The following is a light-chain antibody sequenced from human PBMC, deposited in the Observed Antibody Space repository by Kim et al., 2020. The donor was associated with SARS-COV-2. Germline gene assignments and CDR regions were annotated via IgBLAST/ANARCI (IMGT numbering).Light chain of an antibody. J-gene: IGKJ5*01. V-gene: IGKV1-39*01. Sequence: ASAGDRVTITCRASQSISTFLNWYQQKPGKAPQLLISAASSLQSGVPSRFSGSGSGTDFSLTISSLQPEDFATYYCQQTYNTPITFGQGTRLEIK. CDR3: QQTYNTPIT. CDR2: AAS. CDR1: QSISTF.